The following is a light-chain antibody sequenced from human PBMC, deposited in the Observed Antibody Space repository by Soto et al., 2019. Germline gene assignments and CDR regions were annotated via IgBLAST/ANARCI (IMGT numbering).Light chain of an antibody. CDR1: QGISNQ. V-gene: IGKV1-17*03. CDR2: DAS. CDR3: QQSYSFPLA. J-gene: IGKJ5*01. Sequence: DIQMTPSPSAMSASVGDSVTIPCRASQGISNQLVWFQQKPGKVPKRLIYDASSLQAGVPSRFSGSGSGTDFFLTITSLQPEDFATYYCQQSYSFPLAFGQGTRLEI.